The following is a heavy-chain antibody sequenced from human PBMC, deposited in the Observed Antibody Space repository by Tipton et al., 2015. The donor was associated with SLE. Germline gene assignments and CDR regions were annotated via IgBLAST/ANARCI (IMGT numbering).Heavy chain of an antibody. V-gene: IGHV3-74*01. D-gene: IGHD1-1*01. J-gene: IGHJ3*02. CDR2: INRDGSST. CDR3: ARDPDWTTYDAFDI. Sequence: SLRLSCAASGFTFSSYWMHWVRQAPGKGLVWVSRINRDGSSTSYADSVKGRFTVSRDNAKSTLYLQMNSLRAEDTAVYYCARDPDWTTYDAFDIWGQGTMVTVSS. CDR1: GFTFSSYW.